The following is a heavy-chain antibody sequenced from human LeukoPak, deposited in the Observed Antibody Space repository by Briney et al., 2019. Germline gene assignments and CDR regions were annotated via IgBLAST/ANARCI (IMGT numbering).Heavy chain of an antibody. Sequence: GESLKISCKGSGYSFTSYWIGWVRQMPGKGLEWMGIIYPGDSDTRYSPSFQGQVTISADKSISTAYLQWSSLNASDTAMYYCARHLGASRDAFDIWGQGTMVTVSS. CDR3: ARHLGASRDAFDI. D-gene: IGHD1-26*01. J-gene: IGHJ3*02. CDR1: GYSFTSYW. V-gene: IGHV5-51*01. CDR2: IYPGDSDT.